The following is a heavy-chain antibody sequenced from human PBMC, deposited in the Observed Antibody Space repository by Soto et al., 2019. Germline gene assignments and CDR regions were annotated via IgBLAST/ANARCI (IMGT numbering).Heavy chain of an antibody. CDR3: ARDYDKSGYDYFDP. CDR2: IDSKSGDT. Sequence: ASVKVSCKACEYSFTGHYLHWVRQAPGQGLEWMGWIDSKSGDTKYAPKFQGRVTMTSATSISTAYMDLTNLRYDDTAVYYCARDYDKSGYDYFDPWGQGTLVTVSS. J-gene: IGHJ5*02. V-gene: IGHV1-2*02. CDR1: EYSFTGHY. D-gene: IGHD3-22*01.